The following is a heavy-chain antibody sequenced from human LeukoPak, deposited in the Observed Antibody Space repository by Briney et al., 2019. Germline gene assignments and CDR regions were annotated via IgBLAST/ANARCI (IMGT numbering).Heavy chain of an antibody. CDR2: ISSSSGYI. Sequence: PGGSLRLSCAASGFTFSSYSMNWVRQAPGKGLEWVSSISSSSGYIYYADSVKGRFTISRDNAKNSLYLQMNSLRAEDTAVYHCARGNVLLWLGESNDPTPLDCWGQGTLVTVSS. CDR3: ARGNVLLWLGESNDPTPLDC. V-gene: IGHV3-21*01. CDR1: GFTFSSYS. J-gene: IGHJ4*02. D-gene: IGHD3-10*01.